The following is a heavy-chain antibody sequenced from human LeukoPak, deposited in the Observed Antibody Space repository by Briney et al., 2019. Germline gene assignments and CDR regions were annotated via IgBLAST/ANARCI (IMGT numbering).Heavy chain of an antibody. V-gene: IGHV4-4*07. J-gene: IGHJ4*02. CDR3: ARYSSSSSFDC. CDR1: GASITSYY. D-gene: IGHD6-13*01. Sequence: SETLSLTCSVSGASITSYYWSWIRQPAGEGLEWIGRIYTSGSTDYNPSLKSRVTMSVDTSKNQFSLKLNSVTAADTAVYYCARYSSSSSFDCWGQGTLVTVSS. CDR2: IYTSGST.